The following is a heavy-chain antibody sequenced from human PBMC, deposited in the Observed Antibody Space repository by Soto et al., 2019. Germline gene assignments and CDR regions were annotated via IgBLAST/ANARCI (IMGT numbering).Heavy chain of an antibody. CDR3: ARSCSSTSCYKLGYYYYYMDV. CDR1: GYTFTSYD. Sequence: ASVKVSCKASGYTFTSYDINWLRRATGQGLEWMGWMNPNSGNTGYAQKFQGRVTMTRNTSISTAYMELSSLRSEDTAVYYCARSCSSTSCYKLGYYYYYMDVWGKGTTVTVSS. V-gene: IGHV1-8*01. J-gene: IGHJ6*03. D-gene: IGHD2-2*02. CDR2: MNPNSGNT.